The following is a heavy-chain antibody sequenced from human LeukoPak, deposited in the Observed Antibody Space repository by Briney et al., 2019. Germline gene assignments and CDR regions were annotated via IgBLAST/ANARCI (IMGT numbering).Heavy chain of an antibody. V-gene: IGHV4-34*01. D-gene: IGHD5-18*01. CDR3: ARDRVDTAMVTHFDY. J-gene: IGHJ4*02. CDR1: GGSFSGYY. Sequence: PSETLSLTCAVYGGSFSGYYWSWIRQPPGKGLEWIGEINHSGSTNYNPSLKSRVTISVDTYKNQFSLKLSSVTAADTAVYYCARDRVDTAMVTHFDYWGQGTLVTVSS. CDR2: INHSGST.